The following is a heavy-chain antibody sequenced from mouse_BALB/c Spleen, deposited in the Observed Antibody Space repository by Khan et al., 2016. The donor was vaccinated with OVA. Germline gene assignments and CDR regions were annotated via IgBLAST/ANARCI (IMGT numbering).Heavy chain of an antibody. J-gene: IGHJ3*01. D-gene: IGHD2-4*01. CDR3: DRNYDYDEGLTY. CDR2: ICSGGST. V-gene: IGHV2-2*02. CDR1: GFSLTNYG. Sequence: VQLQESGPGLVQPSQSLSITCTVSGFSLTNYGVHWVRQSPGKGLEWLGLICSGGSTDYNAAFISRLSISKDNSKSNVFFKMNRLQANDTAIYYGDRNYDYDEGLTYWGQGTLVTVSA.